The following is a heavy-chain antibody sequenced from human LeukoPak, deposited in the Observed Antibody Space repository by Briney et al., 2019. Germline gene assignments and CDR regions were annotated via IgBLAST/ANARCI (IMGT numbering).Heavy chain of an antibody. J-gene: IGHJ3*02. V-gene: IGHV3-48*01. CDR1: GFTFSSYS. Sequence: GGSLRLSCAASGFTFSSYSMNWVRQAPGKGLEWVSYISSSSSTIYYADSVKGRFTIPRDNAKNSLYLQMNSLRVEDTAVYYCASTGIVVVPTDAFDIWGQGTMVTVSS. CDR2: ISSSSSTI. CDR3: ASTGIVVVPTDAFDI. D-gene: IGHD3-22*01.